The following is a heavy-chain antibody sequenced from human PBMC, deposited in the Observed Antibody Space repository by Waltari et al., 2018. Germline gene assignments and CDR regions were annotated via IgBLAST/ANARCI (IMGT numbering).Heavy chain of an antibody. CDR1: GDTFNNYA. D-gene: IGHD5-12*01. CDR3: ARGYNYGPYYFDY. J-gene: IGHJ4*02. V-gene: IGHV1-69*04. Sequence: QVQLVQSGAEVKRPGSSVKVSCKASGDTFNNYAISWVRQAPGLGLEWMGRILPIVDRDHYAQKFQGRLTITADKSTTTAYMELTGLTSEDTAVYYCARGYNYGPYYFDYWGQGTLVSVSS. CDR2: ILPIVDRD.